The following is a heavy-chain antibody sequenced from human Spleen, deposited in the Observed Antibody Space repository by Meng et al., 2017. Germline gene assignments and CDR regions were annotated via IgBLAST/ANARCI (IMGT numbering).Heavy chain of an antibody. Sequence: QGPRVESGAGVKKPGASLKVSCKPSGHNFPDYYIHWVRRAPGQGLEWMGRINPKGGDTHYAQKFQARVTMTGDTSISTAYMELSGLRSDDTAMYYCARDEDISAAGKLFGDYWGQGTLVTVSS. CDR3: ARDEDISAAGKLFGDY. CDR2: INPKGGDT. V-gene: IGHV1-2*06. J-gene: IGHJ4*02. CDR1: GHNFPDYY. D-gene: IGHD6-25*01.